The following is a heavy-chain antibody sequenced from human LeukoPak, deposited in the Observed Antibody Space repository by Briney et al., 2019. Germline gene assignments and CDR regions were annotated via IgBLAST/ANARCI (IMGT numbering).Heavy chain of an antibody. Sequence: SETLSLTCAVSGASVSGSNYYWGWIRQPPGKGLEWIGNIYSSGSTYYNASLQSRVTISIDTAKNQFSLKLSSVTAADTAVYYCVRSSSSIFDYWGQGTLVTVSS. CDR2: IYSSGST. CDR1: GASVSGSNYY. D-gene: IGHD6-6*01. J-gene: IGHJ4*02. CDR3: VRSSSSIFDY. V-gene: IGHV4-39*01.